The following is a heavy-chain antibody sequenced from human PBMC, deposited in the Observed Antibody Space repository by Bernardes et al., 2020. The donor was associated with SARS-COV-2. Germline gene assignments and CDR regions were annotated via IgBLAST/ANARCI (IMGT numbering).Heavy chain of an antibody. CDR2: IYSGGST. CDR3: ARGSPSLWWSH. V-gene: IGHV3-53*01. D-gene: IGHD2-21*01. J-gene: IGHJ4*02. Sequence: GGSLRLSCAASGFTVSSNYMSWVRQAPGKGLEWVSVIYSGGSTYYADSVKGRFTISRDNSKNTLYLQMNSLRAEDTAVYYCARGSPSLWWSHWGRGTLVTVSS. CDR1: GFTVSSNY.